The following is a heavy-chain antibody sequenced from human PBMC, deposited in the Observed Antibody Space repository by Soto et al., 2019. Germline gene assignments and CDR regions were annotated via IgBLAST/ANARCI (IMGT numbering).Heavy chain of an antibody. J-gene: IGHJ4*02. CDR3: ARHYHGFDS. V-gene: IGHV5-51*01. CDR1: GYNFATDW. Sequence: LGESLKISCKDSGYNFATDWIAWVRQMPGKGLEWMGVIYFGDSDTRYSPSFQDQMTISVDKSISTAYLQWSSLKASDTAMYYCARHYHGFDSSGQGTPVTVSS. CDR2: IYFGDSDT. D-gene: IGHD3-16*02.